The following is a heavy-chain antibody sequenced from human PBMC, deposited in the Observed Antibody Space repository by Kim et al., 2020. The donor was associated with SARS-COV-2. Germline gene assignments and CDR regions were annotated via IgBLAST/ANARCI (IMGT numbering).Heavy chain of an antibody. CDR2: IIGSGGAT. CDR1: GFTLSNYL. CDR3: AKGFGGDRAY. V-gene: IGHV3-23*01. J-gene: IGHJ4*02. Sequence: GGSLRLSCAASGFTLSNYLMNWVRQAPGKGLEWVSGIIGSGGATYYADSEKGRITISRDTSKNTLHQHMNSLRADDTAVYYWAKGFGGDRAYWGQGTLVT. D-gene: IGHD2-21*01.